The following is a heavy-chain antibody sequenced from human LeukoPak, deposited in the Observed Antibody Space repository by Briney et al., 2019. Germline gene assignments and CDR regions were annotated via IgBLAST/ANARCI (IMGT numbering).Heavy chain of an antibody. J-gene: IGHJ4*02. CDR2: IGDSGGST. V-gene: IGHV3-23*01. Sequence: GGSLRLTCAASGFTFSNYAISWVRQAPGKRLEWVSTIGDSGGSTYYADSVKGRFTISRDNPKNTLYLQMNSLRAEDTAVYYCAKTLYGSGSYYYWGQGTLVTVSS. CDR3: AKTLYGSGSYYY. D-gene: IGHD3-10*01. CDR1: GFTFSNYA.